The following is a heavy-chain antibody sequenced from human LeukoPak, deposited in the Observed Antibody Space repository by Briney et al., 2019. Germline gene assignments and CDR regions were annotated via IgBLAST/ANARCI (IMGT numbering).Heavy chain of an antibody. Sequence: SETLSLTCAVYGGSFSGYYWSWIRQPPGKGLEWIGEINHSGSTNYNPSLKSRVTISVDTSKNQFSLKLSSVTAADTAVYYCARVTIFGVVSNQFDYWGQGTLVNVSS. CDR3: ARVTIFGVVSNQFDY. CDR2: INHSGST. J-gene: IGHJ4*02. V-gene: IGHV4-34*01. D-gene: IGHD3-3*01. CDR1: GGSFSGYY.